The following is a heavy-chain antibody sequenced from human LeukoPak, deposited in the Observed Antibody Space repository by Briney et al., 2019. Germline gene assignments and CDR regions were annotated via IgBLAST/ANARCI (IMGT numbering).Heavy chain of an antibody. CDR1: GFTFSNFF. CDR3: AQSGQPDS. CDR2: ISAIGGKT. D-gene: IGHD2-8*02. Sequence: GGSLRLSCAASGFTFSNFFMSWVRRAPGKGLEWVSSISAIGGKTYYTDSVKGRFTISRDNSRNMLYLQMNSLRVEDTALYYCAQSGQPDSWGQGTLVTVSS. V-gene: IGHV3-23*01. J-gene: IGHJ4*02.